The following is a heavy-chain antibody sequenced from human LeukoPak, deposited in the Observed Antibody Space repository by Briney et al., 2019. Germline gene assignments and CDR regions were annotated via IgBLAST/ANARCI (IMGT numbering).Heavy chain of an antibody. Sequence: GESLKISCKASGYSINSYWIGWVGHVPGEGLEWMGNIYLGGPDSRYRPSFQGQVTISADKSISTAYLQWNSMKAPDTAIYYCGRRGHGSSWYYFDYSGEGTLVTVYS. CDR1: GYSINSYW. CDR2: IYLGGPDS. J-gene: IGHJ4*02. V-gene: IGHV5-51*01. D-gene: IGHD6-13*01. CDR3: GRRGHGSSWYYFDY.